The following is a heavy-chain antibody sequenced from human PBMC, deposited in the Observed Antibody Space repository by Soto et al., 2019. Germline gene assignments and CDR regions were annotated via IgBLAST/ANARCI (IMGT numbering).Heavy chain of an antibody. Sequence: EVQLVESGGGLVQPGGSLRLSCAASGFTFSSYAMHWVRQAPGKGLEYVSAISSNGGSTYYANSVKGRFTISRDNSKNTLYLQMGSLRAEDMAVYYCARGGLTGGEDYYYYYMDVWGKGTTVTVSS. V-gene: IGHV3-64*01. CDR2: ISSNGGST. CDR1: GFTFSSYA. J-gene: IGHJ6*03. D-gene: IGHD3-16*01. CDR3: ARGGLTGGEDYYYYYMDV.